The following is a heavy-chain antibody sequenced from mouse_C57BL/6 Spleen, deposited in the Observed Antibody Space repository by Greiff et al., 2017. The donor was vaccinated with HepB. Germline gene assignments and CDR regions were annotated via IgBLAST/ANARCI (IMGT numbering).Heavy chain of an antibody. D-gene: IGHD2-2*01. V-gene: IGHV5-9-1*02. CDR2: ISSGGDYI. CDR1: GFTFSSYA. Sequence: EVKLVESGEGLVKPGGSLKLSCAASGFTFSSYAMSWVRQTPEKRLEWVAYISSGGDYIYYADTVKGRFTISRDNARNTLYLQMSSLKSEDTAMYYCTRDSVTTGDYFDYWGQGTTLTVSS. J-gene: IGHJ2*01. CDR3: TRDSVTTGDYFDY.